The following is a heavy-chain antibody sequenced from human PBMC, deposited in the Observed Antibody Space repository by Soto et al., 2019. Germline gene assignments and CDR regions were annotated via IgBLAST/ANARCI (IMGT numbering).Heavy chain of an antibody. D-gene: IGHD3-10*01. Sequence: ASVKVSCKASGYTFSDYGISWLRQAPGQRPEYMGWISTNNGNTKYAQNIQGRVTMTTDTSTSTDYMELRSLRPDDTPVYYCAIQRAGAYGMDVWGQGTSVTVSS. CDR3: AIQRAGAYGMDV. V-gene: IGHV1-18*01. CDR2: ISTNNGNT. J-gene: IGHJ6*02. CDR1: GYTFSDYG.